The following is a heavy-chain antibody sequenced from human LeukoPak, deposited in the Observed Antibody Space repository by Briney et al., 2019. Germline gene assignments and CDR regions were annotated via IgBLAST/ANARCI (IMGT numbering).Heavy chain of an antibody. D-gene: IGHD3-16*02. CDR2: IYHSGST. V-gene: IGHV4-4*02. Sequence: PSGTLSLTCAVSGGSISSSNWWSWVRQPPGKGLEWIGEIYHSGSTNYNPSLKSRVTISVDKSKNQFSLKLSSVTAADTAVYYCARALKPYDYVWGSYRRDDYFDYWGQGTLVTVSS. CDR3: ARALKPYDYVWGSYRRDDYFDY. J-gene: IGHJ4*02. CDR1: GGSISSSNW.